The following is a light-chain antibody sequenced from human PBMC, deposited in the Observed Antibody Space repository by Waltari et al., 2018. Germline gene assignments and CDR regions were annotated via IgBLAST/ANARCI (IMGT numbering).Light chain of an antibody. CDR3: MQGTHLPYS. CDR2: FDS. V-gene: IGKV2-29*03. CDR1: QSLLHSDGYTY. Sequence: DIVMTQTPLSLSVTPGEPASISCKSSQSLLHSDGYTYLDRYLQKPGQSPQLLIYFDSKRASGVPDRFSGSGSGTDFTLKISRVEAEDVGIYYCMQGTHLPYSFGQGTKVEIK. J-gene: IGKJ2*03.